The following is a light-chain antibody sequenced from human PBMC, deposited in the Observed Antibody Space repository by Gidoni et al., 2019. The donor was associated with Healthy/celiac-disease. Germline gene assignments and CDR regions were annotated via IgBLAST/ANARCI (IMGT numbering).Light chain of an antibody. Sequence: DLQMTQFPSSLSSSVGDRVTITFPASQSISSYLNWYQQKPRKAPKLLIYAASGLQSRVPSRFSGSGSGTDFTITISSLKPEDFATYYGQQSYIFGEGTKVEIK. CDR3: QQSYI. CDR1: QSISSY. J-gene: IGKJ4*01. V-gene: IGKV1-39*01. CDR2: AAS.